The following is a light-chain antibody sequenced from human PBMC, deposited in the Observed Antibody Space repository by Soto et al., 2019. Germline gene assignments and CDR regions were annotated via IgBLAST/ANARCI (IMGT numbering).Light chain of an antibody. Sequence: DIQMTQSPSTLSASVGDGVTITSRASQCIDRGFAWYRQKPGKAPKLRIYRAASLESGGPSRFSGSGSGTGFTLTISSLQPDDFTTYYCQQYKTYTYTFAQGTKLEIK. CDR1: QCIDRG. V-gene: IGKV1-5*03. CDR2: RAA. CDR3: QQYKTYTYT. J-gene: IGKJ2*01.